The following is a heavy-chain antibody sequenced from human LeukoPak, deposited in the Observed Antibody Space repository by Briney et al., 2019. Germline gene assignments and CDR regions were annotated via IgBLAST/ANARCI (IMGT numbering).Heavy chain of an antibody. V-gene: IGHV4-59*01. J-gene: IGHJ4*02. D-gene: IGHD3-10*01. CDR3: ARTYYGSGSYYAYFDY. CDR1: GGSISSYY. Sequence: SETLSLTCTVSGGSISSYYWSWIRQPPGKGLEWIGYIYYSGSTNYNPSLKSRVTISVDTSKNQFSLKLSSVTAADTAVYYRARTYYGSGSYYAYFDYWGQGTLVTVSS. CDR2: IYYSGST.